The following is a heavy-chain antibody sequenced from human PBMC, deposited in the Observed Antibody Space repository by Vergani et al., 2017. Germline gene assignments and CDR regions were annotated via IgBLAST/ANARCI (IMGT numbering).Heavy chain of an antibody. Sequence: EVQLLESGGDLVQPGGSLRLSCAASGFTFNHYAMNWVRQAPGKGLEWVSGISGSGGSIYYAGSVKGRFTISRDSSKNTLYLQKNSLSAGDTAVYYCAKASPRNSGYDYLYYYHAMDVWGQGATVTVSS. D-gene: IGHD5-12*01. J-gene: IGHJ6*01. CDR2: ISGSGGSI. V-gene: IGHV3-23*01. CDR1: GFTFNHYA. CDR3: AKASPRNSGYDYLYYYHAMDV.